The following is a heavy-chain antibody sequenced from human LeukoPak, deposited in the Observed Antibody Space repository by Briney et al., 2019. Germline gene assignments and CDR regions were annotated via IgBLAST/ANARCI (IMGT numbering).Heavy chain of an antibody. J-gene: IGHJ4*02. CDR2: IYYSGST. CDR1: GGSISSSSYH. Sequence: SETLSLTCTVSGGSISSSSYHWGWIRQPPGKGLEWIGSIYYSGSTYYNPSLKSRVIISVDTSKNQFSLKLSSVTAADTAVYYCAREGGGSSSYYFDYWGQGTLVTVSS. CDR3: AREGGGSSSYYFDY. D-gene: IGHD1-26*01. V-gene: IGHV4-39*02.